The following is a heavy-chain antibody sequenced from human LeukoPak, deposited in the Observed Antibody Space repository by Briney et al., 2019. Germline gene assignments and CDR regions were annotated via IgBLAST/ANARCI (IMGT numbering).Heavy chain of an antibody. CDR3: ARIFDRDV. CDR2: IHATGST. CDR1: GGSTTNSY. D-gene: IGHD3-9*01. V-gene: IGHV4-4*07. Sequence: PSETLSLTCTVSGGSTTNSYWSWIRHSAGTGVEWIGRIHATGSTNYNPSLTSRVSMSLDMPTNQFSLTLSAVTVSDTATYYCARIFDRDVWGQGTLVTVSP. J-gene: IGHJ3*01.